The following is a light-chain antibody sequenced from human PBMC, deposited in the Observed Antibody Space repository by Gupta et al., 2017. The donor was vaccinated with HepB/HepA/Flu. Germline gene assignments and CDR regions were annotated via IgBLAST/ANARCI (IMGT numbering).Light chain of an antibody. J-gene: IGKJ1*01. CDR1: QGISSY. V-gene: IGKV1-8*01. Sequence: AIRMTQSPSSFSASTGDRVTITCRASQGISSYLAWYQQKPGKAPKLLIYAASTLQSGVPSRFSGRGSGTEFTLTISCLQSEDFATYYCQQDDSYPPTFGQGTKVEIK. CDR2: AAS. CDR3: QQDDSYPPT.